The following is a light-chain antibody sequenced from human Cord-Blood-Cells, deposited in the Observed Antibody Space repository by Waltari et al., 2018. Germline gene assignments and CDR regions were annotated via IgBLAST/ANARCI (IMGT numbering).Light chain of an antibody. CDR2: EVS. CDR3: SSYTSSSTWV. J-gene: IGLJ3*02. CDR1: STDVGSYNR. V-gene: IGLV2-18*02. Sequence: QSALTQPPSVSGSPAQSVTISCTGTSTDVGSYNRVSGYQQPPGTAPKLMIYEVSNRPSGVPDRFSGSKSGNTASLTISGLQAEDEADYYCSSYTSSSTWVFGGGTKLTVL.